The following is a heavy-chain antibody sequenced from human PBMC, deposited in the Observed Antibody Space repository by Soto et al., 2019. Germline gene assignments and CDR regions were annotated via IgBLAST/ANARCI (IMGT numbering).Heavy chain of an antibody. CDR3: AKAYTSYDFWSGFSP. V-gene: IGHV3-66*01. D-gene: IGHD3-3*01. CDR2: IYSGGST. CDR1: GFTVSSNY. Sequence: PGGSLRLSCAASGFTVSSNYMSWVRQAPGKGLEWVSVIYSGGSTYYADSVKGRFTISRDNSKNTLYLQMNSLRAEDTAVYYCAKAYTSYDFWSGFSPWGQGTLVTVSS. J-gene: IGHJ5*02.